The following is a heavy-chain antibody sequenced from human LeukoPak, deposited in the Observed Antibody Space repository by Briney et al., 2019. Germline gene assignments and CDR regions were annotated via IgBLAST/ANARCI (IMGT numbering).Heavy chain of an antibody. V-gene: IGHV4-59*08. D-gene: IGHD1-26*01. CDR1: SGSISSYY. J-gene: IGHJ4*02. Sequence: PSETLSLTCTVSSGSISSYYWSWIRQPPGKGLEWIGYIYYSGSTNYNPSLKSRVTISVDTSKNQLSLKLTSVTAADTAVHYFARRGDYWGQGTLVTVSS. CDR3: ARRGDY. CDR2: IYYSGST.